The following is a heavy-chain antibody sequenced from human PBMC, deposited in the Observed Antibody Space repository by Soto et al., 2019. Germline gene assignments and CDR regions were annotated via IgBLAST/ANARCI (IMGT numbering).Heavy chain of an antibody. V-gene: IGHV1-69*11. CDR3: ARWPQPRYTADPYAVDV. CDR1: GGTFSSSG. CDR2: IVPSLDTT. J-gene: IGHJ6*02. D-gene: IGHD3-16*02. Sequence: QVHLVQSGTEVKKPGSSVKVSCKASGGTFSSSGFSWVRQAPGQGLEWMGMIVPSLDTTNYAQKFQARVTITADEVTSTAYMELSSLRSEETAVYYCARWPQPRYTADPYAVDVWGQGTRVIVSS.